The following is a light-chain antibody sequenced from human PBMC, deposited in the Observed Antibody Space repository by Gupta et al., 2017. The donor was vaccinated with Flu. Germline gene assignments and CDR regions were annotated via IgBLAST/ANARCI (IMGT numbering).Light chain of an antibody. CDR1: QDIRIY. V-gene: IGKV1-33*01. Sequence: SPSSLSAYEGDRVTSTCKASQDIRIYLNWNQQKPGKAPKLLIYDAFNLQKGVPSRFRGSGSGTEFTLTISSLQSEDIASYYCQQYHTLPTFGQGTRVDIK. CDR3: QQYHTLPT. J-gene: IGKJ1*01. CDR2: DAF.